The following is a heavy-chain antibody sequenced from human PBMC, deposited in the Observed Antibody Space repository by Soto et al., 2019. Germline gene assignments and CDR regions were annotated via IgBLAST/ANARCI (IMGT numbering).Heavy chain of an antibody. CDR1: GGSISSYY. V-gene: IGHV4-59*01. J-gene: IGHJ4*02. Sequence: QVQLQESGPGLVKPSETLSLTCTVSGGSISSYYWSWIRQPPGKGLEWIGYIYYSGSTNYNPSLKSRVNISVDTSKNQFSLKLSSVTAADTAVYYCASDQPARGVGAFDYWGQGTLVTVSS. CDR3: ASDQPARGVGAFDY. CDR2: IYYSGST.